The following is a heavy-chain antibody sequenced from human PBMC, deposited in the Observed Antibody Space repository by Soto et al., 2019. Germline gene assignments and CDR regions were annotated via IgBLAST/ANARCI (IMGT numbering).Heavy chain of an antibody. V-gene: IGHV3-30-3*01. D-gene: IGHD2-2*01. CDR2: ISYDGSNK. J-gene: IGHJ6*02. CDR1: GFTFSSYA. Sequence: PGGSLRLSCAASGFTFSSYAMHWVRQAPGKGLEWVAVISYDGSNKYYADSVKGRFTISRDNSKNTLYLQMNSLRAEDTAVYYCARDSRHQLHRSGGGMDVWGQGTTVTVSS. CDR3: ARDSRHQLHRSGGGMDV.